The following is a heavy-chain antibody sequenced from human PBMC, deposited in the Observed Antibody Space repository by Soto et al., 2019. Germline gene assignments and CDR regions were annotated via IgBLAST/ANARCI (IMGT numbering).Heavy chain of an antibody. Sequence: ASVKVSCKASGYTFTSYDINWVRQATGQGLEWMGWMNPNSGNTGYAQKFQGRVTMTRNTSISTAYMELSSLRSEDTAVYYCARVPADYYGSGSSYYYYGMDVWSQGTTVTVSS. CDR3: ARVPADYYGSGSSYYYYGMDV. CDR1: GYTFTSYD. CDR2: MNPNSGNT. D-gene: IGHD3-10*01. V-gene: IGHV1-8*01. J-gene: IGHJ6*02.